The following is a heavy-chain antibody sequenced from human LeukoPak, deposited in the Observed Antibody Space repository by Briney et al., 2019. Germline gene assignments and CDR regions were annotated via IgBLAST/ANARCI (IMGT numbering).Heavy chain of an antibody. CDR2: IIPIFGTA. V-gene: IGHV1-69*01. CDR3: ASYLAQLGYYYDSSGYSEGYFDY. J-gene: IGHJ4*02. CDR1: GGTFSSYA. Sequence: GSLVKVSCKASGGTFSSYAISWVRQAPGQGLEWMGGIIPIFGTANYAQKFQGRVTITADESTSTAYMELSSLRSEDTAVYYCASYLAQLGYYYDSSGYSEGYFDYWGQGTLVTVSS. D-gene: IGHD3-22*01.